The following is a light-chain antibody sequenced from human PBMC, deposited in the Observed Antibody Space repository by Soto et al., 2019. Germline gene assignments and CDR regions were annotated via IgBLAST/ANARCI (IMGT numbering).Light chain of an antibody. CDR2: DES. CDR1: NIGSKS. V-gene: IGLV3-21*04. Sequence: SSELTQPPSVSVAPGKTARITCGGDNIGSKSVHWYQQKPGQAPVLVIYDESDRPSGIPERFSGSNSGDTATLTISRVEAGDEAAYFCQVWDNRSDRVVFGGGTKLTVL. CDR3: QVWDNRSDRVV. J-gene: IGLJ2*01.